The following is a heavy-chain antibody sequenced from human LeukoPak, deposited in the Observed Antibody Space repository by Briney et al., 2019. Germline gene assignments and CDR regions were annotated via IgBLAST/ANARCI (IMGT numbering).Heavy chain of an antibody. V-gene: IGHV3-7*01. J-gene: IGHJ4*02. Sequence: GGSLRLSCAASGFTFSSYWMSWVRQAPGKGLEWVANIKQDGREKYYVDSVKGRFTISRDNAKNSLYLQMNSLRAEDTAVYYCSRQTRRDGYNYDYWGQGTLVTVSS. D-gene: IGHD5-24*01. CDR3: SRQTRRDGYNYDY. CDR1: GFTFSSYW. CDR2: IKQDGREK.